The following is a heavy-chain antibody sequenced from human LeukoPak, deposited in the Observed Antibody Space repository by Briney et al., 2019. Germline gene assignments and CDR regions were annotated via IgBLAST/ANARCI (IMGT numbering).Heavy chain of an antibody. CDR1: GYSISSGYY. CDR3: ARVEYCTSANCYIGGYY. V-gene: IGHV4-38-2*01. CDR2: IYHSGST. J-gene: IGHJ4*02. Sequence: SETLSLTCAVSGYSISSGYYWVWIRQPPGKGLEWIGSIYHSGSTYYNPSLKSRVTISVDTAKNQFSLKLGSVTAAETAVYYCARVEYCTSANCYIGGYYWGQGTLVTVSS. D-gene: IGHD2-2*02.